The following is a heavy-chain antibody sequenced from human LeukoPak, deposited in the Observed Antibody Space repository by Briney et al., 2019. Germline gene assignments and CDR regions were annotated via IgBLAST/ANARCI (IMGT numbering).Heavy chain of an antibody. V-gene: IGHV3-21*01. CDR2: ISSSSSYI. CDR3: ARGARSVAGYYYMDV. CDR1: GFTFSSYS. Sequence: GGSLRLSCAASGFTFSSYSMNWVRQAPGKGLEWVSSISSSSSYIYYADSVKGRFTISRDNAKNSLYLQMNSLRAEDTAVYYCARGARSVAGYYYMDVWGKGTTVTVSS. D-gene: IGHD6-19*01. J-gene: IGHJ6*03.